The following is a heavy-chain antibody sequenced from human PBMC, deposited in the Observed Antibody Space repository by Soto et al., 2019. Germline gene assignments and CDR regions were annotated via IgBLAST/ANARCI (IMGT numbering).Heavy chain of an antibody. CDR1: GGSISSGDYY. D-gene: IGHD1-26*01. Sequence: SETLSLTCTVSGGSISSGDYYWSWIRQPPGKGLEWIGYIYYSGSTYYNPSLKSRVTISVDTSKNQFSLKLSSVTAADTAVYYCARAAHYSGSYPLGYWGQGTLVTVSS. CDR3: ARAAHYSGSYPLGY. J-gene: IGHJ4*02. V-gene: IGHV4-30-4*01. CDR2: IYYSGST.